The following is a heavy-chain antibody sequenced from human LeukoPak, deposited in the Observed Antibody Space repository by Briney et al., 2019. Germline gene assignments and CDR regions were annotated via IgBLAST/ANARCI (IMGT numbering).Heavy chain of an antibody. CDR2: ISYDGSDK. CDR3: ARPYSGFFAAFDV. V-gene: IGHV3-30-3*01. J-gene: IGHJ3*01. CDR1: GXTFSSYT. Sequence: GSLRPSFTASGXTFSSYTIHWVRQAPGKGMEWVAVISYDGSDKYYADSVKGRFTISRDNSKNTLYLQMNSLGAEDTAVYYCARPYSGFFAAFDVWGQGTMVTVSS. D-gene: IGHD3-10*01.